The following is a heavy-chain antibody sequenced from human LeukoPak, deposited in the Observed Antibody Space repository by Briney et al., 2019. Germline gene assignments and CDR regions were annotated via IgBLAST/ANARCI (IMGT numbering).Heavy chain of an antibody. CDR3: ARGGYSGTYYFDY. D-gene: IGHD1-26*01. Sequence: GGSLRLSCAASGFTFSSYWMHWVRQAPGKGLEWVSVIYPGGNKYYTDSVKGRFTISRDNSKSTLYLQMNSLTAEDTAVYYCARGGYSGTYYFDYWGQGTLVTVSS. CDR2: IYPGGNK. CDR1: GFTFSSYW. J-gene: IGHJ4*02. V-gene: IGHV3-66*01.